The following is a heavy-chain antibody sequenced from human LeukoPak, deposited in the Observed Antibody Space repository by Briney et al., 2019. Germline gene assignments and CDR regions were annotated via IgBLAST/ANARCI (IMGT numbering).Heavy chain of an antibody. V-gene: IGHV3-21*01. CDR3: ARDYSSSWTPKYFQH. Sequence: PGGSLRLSCAASGFTFISYSMNWVRKAPGKGLEGVSSISSSSSYMYYADSVKGRFTISRDNAKNSLYLQMNSLRAEDTAVYYCARDYSSSWTPKYFQHWGQGTLVTVSS. CDR1: GFTFISYS. CDR2: ISSSSSYM. J-gene: IGHJ1*01. D-gene: IGHD6-13*01.